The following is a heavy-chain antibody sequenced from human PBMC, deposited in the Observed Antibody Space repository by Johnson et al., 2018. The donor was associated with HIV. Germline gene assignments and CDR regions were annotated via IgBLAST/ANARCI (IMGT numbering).Heavy chain of an antibody. V-gene: IGHV3-15*01. CDR2: SNSKTDGGTT. Sequence: VQLVESGGGLVKPGGSLRLSCAASGFTFSNAWMSWVRQAPGKGLEWVGRSNSKTDGGTTDYAAPVKGRFTISRDDSKNTRYLQMNSLRAEDTAVYYCARDNIVLMVGGAFDIWGQGTMVTVSS. CDR1: GFTFSNAW. J-gene: IGHJ3*02. CDR3: ARDNIVLMVGGAFDI. D-gene: IGHD2-8*01.